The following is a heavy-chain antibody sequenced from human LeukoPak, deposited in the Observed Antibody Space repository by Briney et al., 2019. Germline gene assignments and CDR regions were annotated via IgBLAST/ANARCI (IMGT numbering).Heavy chain of an antibody. CDR3: ARDIRPMAYYYYSYGIDG. CDR1: GFTFDDYA. CDR2: ICWDGGST. J-gene: IGHJ6*02. V-gene: IGHV3-43*02. D-gene: IGHD3-10*01. Sequence: PGGSLTLSCAASGFTFDDYAKHWVRQAPGQGLDCVSLICWDGGSTYYADSVRDRFIISRENNKHTLYLQMNSLRTEDTALYYCARDIRPMAYYYYSYGIDGWGQGTTVTAS.